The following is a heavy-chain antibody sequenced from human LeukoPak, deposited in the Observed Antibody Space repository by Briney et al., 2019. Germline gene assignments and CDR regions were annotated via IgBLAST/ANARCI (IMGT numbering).Heavy chain of an antibody. CDR3: TKTGDSGWFNDY. CDR2: ISDSGAGT. CDR1: GFTFSNYA. V-gene: IGHV3-23*01. J-gene: IGHJ4*02. Sequence: GGSLRLSCAASGFTFSNYAISWVRQAPGKGLEWVSAISDSGAGTYYADSVKGRFTISRDNSKNTLYVQMNSLRAEDTAVYYCTKTGDSGWFNDYWGQGTLVTVSS. D-gene: IGHD6-19*01.